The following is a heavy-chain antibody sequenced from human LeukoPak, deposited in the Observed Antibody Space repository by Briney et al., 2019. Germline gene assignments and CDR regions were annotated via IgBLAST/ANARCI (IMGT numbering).Heavy chain of an antibody. CDR2: ISYDGSNK. D-gene: IGHD1-26*01. CDR3: ASIYLIVEATTFDY. CDR1: GFTFSSYG. V-gene: IGHV3-30*03. J-gene: IGHJ4*02. Sequence: PGGSLRLSCAASGFTFSSYGMHWVRQAPGKGLEWVAVISYDGSNKYYADSVKGRFTISRDNSKNTLYLQMNSLRAEDTAVYYCASIYLIVEATTFDYWGQGTLVTVSS.